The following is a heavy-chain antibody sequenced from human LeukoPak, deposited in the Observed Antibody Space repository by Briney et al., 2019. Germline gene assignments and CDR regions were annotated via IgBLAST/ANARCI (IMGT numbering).Heavy chain of an antibody. CDR3: ARDIPYYYDSSGYYLDY. CDR2: IIPILGIA. CDR1: GGTFSSYA. Sequence: GASVKVSCKASGGTFSSYAISWMRQAPGQGLEWMGRIIPILGIANYAQKFQGRVTITADKSTSTAYMELSSLRSEDTAVYYCARDIPYYYDSSGYYLDYWGQGTLVTVSS. D-gene: IGHD3-22*01. J-gene: IGHJ4*02. V-gene: IGHV1-69*04.